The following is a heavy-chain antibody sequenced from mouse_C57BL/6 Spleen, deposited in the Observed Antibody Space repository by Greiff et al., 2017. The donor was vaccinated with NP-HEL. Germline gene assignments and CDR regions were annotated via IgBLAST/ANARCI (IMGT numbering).Heavy chain of an antibody. J-gene: IGHJ2*01. CDR3: ARSRQDGSSPFDY. CDR1: GYTFTSYW. D-gene: IGHD1-1*01. V-gene: IGHV1-50*01. Sequence: QVQLKQPGAELVKPGASVKLSCKASGYTFTSYWMQWVKQRPGQGLEWIGEIDPSDSYTNYNQKFKGKATLTVDTSSSTAYMQLSSLTSEDSAVYYCARSRQDGSSPFDYWGQGTTLTVSS. CDR2: IDPSDSYT.